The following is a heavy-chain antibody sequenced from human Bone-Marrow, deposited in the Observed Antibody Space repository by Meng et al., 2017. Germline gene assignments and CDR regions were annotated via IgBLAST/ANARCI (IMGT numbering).Heavy chain of an antibody. V-gene: IGHV1-2*06. CDR2: INPNSGGT. CDR3: ARDHSYYYDSSGPSTFDY. D-gene: IGHD3-22*01. J-gene: IGHJ4*02. CDR1: GYTFPGYY. Sequence: QGQLVQSGAEVKKPGASVKVSCKASGYTFPGYYMHWVRQAPGQGLEWMGRINPNSGGTNYAQKFQGRVTMTRDTSISTAYMELSRLRSDDTAVYYCARDHSYYYDSSGPSTFDYWGQGTLVTVSS.